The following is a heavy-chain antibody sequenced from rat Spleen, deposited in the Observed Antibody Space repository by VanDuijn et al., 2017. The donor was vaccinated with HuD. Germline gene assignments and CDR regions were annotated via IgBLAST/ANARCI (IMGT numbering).Heavy chain of an antibody. CDR2: ISPGGGNT. D-gene: IGHD1-12*01. Sequence: EVQLVESGGGLVQPGRSLKLSCAASGFTFSNFGFVWVRQAPTKGLEWVASISPGGGNTFYRDSVKGRFTISRDNAKSTLYLQMDSLRSEDTATYYCAKESYLQPLFDHWGQGVMVTVSS. V-gene: IGHV5-19*01. CDR3: AKESYLQPLFDH. J-gene: IGHJ2*01. CDR1: GFTFSNFG.